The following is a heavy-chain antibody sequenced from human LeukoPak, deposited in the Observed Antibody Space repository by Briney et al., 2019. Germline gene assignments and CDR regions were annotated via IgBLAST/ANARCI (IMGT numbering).Heavy chain of an antibody. CDR3: ARHAKVGATLVSYYFDY. D-gene: IGHD1-26*01. Sequence: SETLSLTCTVSGGSISSYYWSWIRQPPGKGLEWIGYIYYSGSTNYNPSLKSRATISVDTSKNQFSLKLSSVTAADTAVYYCARHAKVGATLVSYYFDYWGQGTLVTVSS. J-gene: IGHJ4*02. V-gene: IGHV4-59*08. CDR2: IYYSGST. CDR1: GGSISSYY.